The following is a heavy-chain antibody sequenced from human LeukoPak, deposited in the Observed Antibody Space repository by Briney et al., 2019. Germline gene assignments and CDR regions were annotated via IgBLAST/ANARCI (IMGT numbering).Heavy chain of an antibody. D-gene: IGHD6-13*01. CDR3: ATLASMTAAALEY. V-gene: IGHV4-4*02. CDR1: GGSISSRNW. J-gene: IGHJ4*02. Sequence: SGTLSLTCAISGGSISSRNWWSWVRQPPGKGLEWIEEIYHSGSTNYNPSLRSRVTISVDKSKNQFSLRLSSVTAADTAVYYCATLASMTAAALEYWGQGTLVTVSS. CDR2: IYHSGST.